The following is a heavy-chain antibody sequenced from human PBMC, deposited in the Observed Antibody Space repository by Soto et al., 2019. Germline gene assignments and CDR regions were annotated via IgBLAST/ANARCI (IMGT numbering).Heavy chain of an antibody. J-gene: IGHJ6*02. CDR1: GGTFSSYA. CDR2: IIPIFGTA. CDR3: SREGYYYGSGSPRGGYYYYYGMDV. D-gene: IGHD3-10*01. V-gene: IGHV1-69*06. Sequence: ASVKVSCKASGGTFSSYAISWVRQAPGQGLEWIGVIIPIFGTANYAQKFQGRVTITADKSTSTAYMELSSLRSDDTAVYYCSREGYYYGSGSPRGGYYYYYGMDVWGQGTTVTVSS.